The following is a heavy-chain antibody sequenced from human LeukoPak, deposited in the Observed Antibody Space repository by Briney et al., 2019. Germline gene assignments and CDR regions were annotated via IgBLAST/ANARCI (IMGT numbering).Heavy chain of an antibody. CDR3: AKDGSSCPHY. D-gene: IGHD6-13*01. V-gene: IGHV3-30*02. CDR2: IRYDGSNK. Sequence: GGSLRLSCAASGFTFSSYGMHWVRQAPGKGLEWVAFIRYDGSNKYYADSVKSRFTISRDNSKNTLYLQMNSLRAEDTAVYYCAKDGSSCPHYWGQGTLVTVSS. J-gene: IGHJ4*02. CDR1: GFTFSSYG.